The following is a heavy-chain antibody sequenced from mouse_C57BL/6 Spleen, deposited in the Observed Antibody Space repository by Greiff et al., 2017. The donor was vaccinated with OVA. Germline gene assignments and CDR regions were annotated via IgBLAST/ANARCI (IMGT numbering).Heavy chain of an antibody. CDR2: IDPETGGT. CDR3: TRHYGSFYAMDY. Sequence: QVQLQQPGAELVRPGASVTLSCKASGYTFTDYEMHWVKQTPVHGLEWIGAIDPETGGTAYNQKFKGKAILTADKSSSTAYMELRSLTSEDSAVYYCTRHYGSFYAMDYWGQGTSVTVSS. D-gene: IGHD1-1*01. V-gene: IGHV1-15*01. CDR1: GYTFTDYE. J-gene: IGHJ4*01.